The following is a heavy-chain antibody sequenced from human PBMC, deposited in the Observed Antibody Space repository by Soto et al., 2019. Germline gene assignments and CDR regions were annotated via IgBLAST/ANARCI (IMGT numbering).Heavy chain of an antibody. CDR2: IIPIPGTA. CDR3: ARSQGSSTSLEIYYYYYYGMDV. D-gene: IGHD2-2*01. Sequence: SVKVSCKASGGTFGSYAIIWVRQAPGQGLEWMGGIIPIPGTANYAQKFQGRVTIAADESTSTAYMELSSLRSEDTAVYYCARSQGSSTSLEIYYYYYYGMDVWGQGTTVTVSS. CDR1: GGTFGSYA. J-gene: IGHJ6*02. V-gene: IGHV1-69*13.